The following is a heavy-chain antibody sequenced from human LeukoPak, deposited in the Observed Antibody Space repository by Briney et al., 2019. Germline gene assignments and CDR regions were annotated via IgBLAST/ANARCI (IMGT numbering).Heavy chain of an antibody. Sequence: GGCLRLSCAASGFTFSSYAMSWVRQAPGKGLEWVSVISGSGGSTYYADSVKGRFNISRDDSKNTLYLQVNSLRAEDTAVYYCAKLSSSWSFDAFDIWGEGKMVTVSS. J-gene: IGHJ3*02. CDR1: GFTFSSYA. V-gene: IGHV3-23*01. CDR2: ISGSGGST. D-gene: IGHD6-13*01. CDR3: AKLSSSWSFDAFDI.